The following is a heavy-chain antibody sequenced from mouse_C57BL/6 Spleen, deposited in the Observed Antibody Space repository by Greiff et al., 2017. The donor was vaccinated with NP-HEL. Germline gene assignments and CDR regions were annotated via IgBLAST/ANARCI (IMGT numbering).Heavy chain of an antibody. D-gene: IGHD2-3*01. CDR2: ISSGRSTS. J-gene: IGHJ4*01. V-gene: IGHV5-17*01. Sequence: EVMLVESGGGLVKPGGSLKLSCAASGFTFSDYGMHWVRQAPEKGLEWVAYISSGRSTSYYADTVKGRFTISRDHAKITLFMQITSLRSEDTAMYYCAREIYDCYFTDYYAMDYWGQGPSVTVSS. CDR1: GFTFSDYG. CDR3: AREIYDCYFTDYYAMDY.